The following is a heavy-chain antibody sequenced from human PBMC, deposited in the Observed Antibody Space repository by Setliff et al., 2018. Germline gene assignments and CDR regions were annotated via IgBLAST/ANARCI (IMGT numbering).Heavy chain of an antibody. J-gene: IGHJ4*02. CDR1: GGSISSGSYY. CDR2: IYTSGST. Sequence: SETLSLTCTVSGGSISSGSYYWSWIRQPAGKGLEWIGRIYTSGSTNYNPSLKSRVTISVDTSKNQFPLKLSSVTAADTAVYYCARDGDYYGSGSYYKYWGQGTLVTVSS. D-gene: IGHD3-10*01. CDR3: ARDGDYYGSGSYYKY. V-gene: IGHV4-61*02.